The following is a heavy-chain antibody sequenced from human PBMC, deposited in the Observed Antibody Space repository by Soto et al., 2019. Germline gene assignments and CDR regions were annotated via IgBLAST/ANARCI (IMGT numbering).Heavy chain of an antibody. J-gene: IGHJ4*02. CDR1: GYTFTSYA. Sequence: ASVKVSCKASGYTFTSYAMHWVRQAPGQRLEWMGWINAGNGNTKYSQKFQGRVTITRDTSASTAYMELSSLRSEDTAVYYCARSGSGVPWDYFDYWGQGTLVTVS. CDR3: ARSGSGVPWDYFDY. V-gene: IGHV1-3*01. CDR2: INAGNGNT. D-gene: IGHD3-10*01.